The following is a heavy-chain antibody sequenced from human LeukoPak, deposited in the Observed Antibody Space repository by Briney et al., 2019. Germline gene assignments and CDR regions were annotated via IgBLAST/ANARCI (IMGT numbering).Heavy chain of an antibody. D-gene: IGHD3-9*01. Sequence: KTSETLSLTCTVSGGSISSCHWSWIRQPPGKGLEWIGYIYYSGSTNYNPSLKSRVTISVDTSKNQFSLKLSSVTAADTAVYYCARDLTGYYYFDYWGQGTLITVSS. J-gene: IGHJ4*02. CDR1: GGSISSCH. CDR3: ARDLTGYYYFDY. CDR2: IYYSGST. V-gene: IGHV4-59*01.